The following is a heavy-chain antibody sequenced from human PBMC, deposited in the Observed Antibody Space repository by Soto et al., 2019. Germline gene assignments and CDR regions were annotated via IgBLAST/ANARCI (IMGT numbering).Heavy chain of an antibody. D-gene: IGHD6-13*01. V-gene: IGHV1-8*02. J-gene: IGHJ5*02. CDR1: GYTFINFD. Sequence: QVQLVQSGAEVKEPGASVRVSCKASGYTFINFDISWVRQAAGQGLEWLGWMNPGSGKTGYASKFQGRVAMTSDVSTGTSHLELSSLTSDDTAIYYCARMASAGTLNWFDPWGQGTLVTVSS. CDR3: ARMASAGTLNWFDP. CDR2: MNPGSGKT.